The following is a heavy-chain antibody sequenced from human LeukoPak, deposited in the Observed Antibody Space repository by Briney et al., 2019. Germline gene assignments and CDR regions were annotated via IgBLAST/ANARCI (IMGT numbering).Heavy chain of an antibody. J-gene: IGHJ4*02. V-gene: IGHV3-30-3*01. CDR2: ISNDGSKK. Sequence: GRSLRLSCAASRFTFTTYAVHWVRQAPGKGLEWVALISNDGSKKYYADSVKGRFTISRNNSKNTLYLQMNSLRAEDTAVYYCAKDYGRFGMGGLDYWGQGTLVTVSS. CDR3: AKDYGRFGMGGLDY. CDR1: RFTFTTYA. D-gene: IGHD3-16*01.